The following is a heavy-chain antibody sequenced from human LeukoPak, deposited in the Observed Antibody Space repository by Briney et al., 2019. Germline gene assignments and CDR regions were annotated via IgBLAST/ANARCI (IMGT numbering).Heavy chain of an antibody. CDR1: GYTFTGYY. D-gene: IGHD1-26*01. Sequence: ASVKVSCKASGYTFTGYYMHWVRQAPGQGLEWMGRINPNRGGTNYAQKFQGRVTMTRDTSISTAYMELSRLRSDDTAVYYCARAGRGSYYDAFDIWGQGTRVTVS. CDR3: ARAGRGSYYDAFDI. J-gene: IGHJ3*02. V-gene: IGHV1-2*06. CDR2: INPNRGGT.